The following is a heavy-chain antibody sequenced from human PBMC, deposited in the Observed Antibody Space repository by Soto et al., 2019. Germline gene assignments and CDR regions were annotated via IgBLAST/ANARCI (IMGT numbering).Heavy chain of an antibody. Sequence: VSVKVSCKAPRDTFTSYYINWVRQAPGQGLEWMGVINPHGGSTAYAQKFKGRVTLTRDTSASTVYMEVSSLTSEDTAMYYCARSSGGNFGIIIEGTNWFGPWGQGTLVTVSS. CDR2: INPHGGST. D-gene: IGHD1-26*01. J-gene: IGHJ5*02. CDR1: RDTFTSYY. CDR3: ARSSGGNFGIIIEGTNWFGP. V-gene: IGHV1-46*01.